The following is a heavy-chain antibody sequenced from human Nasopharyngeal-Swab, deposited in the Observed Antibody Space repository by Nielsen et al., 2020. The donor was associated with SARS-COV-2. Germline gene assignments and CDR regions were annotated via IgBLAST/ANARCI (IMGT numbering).Heavy chain of an antibody. CDR1: GFTFSNAW. J-gene: IGHJ6*03. Sequence: GGSLRLSCAASGFTFSNAWMSWVRQAPGKGLEWVGRIKSKPNGKPPNYAAPVKGRFTISRDDSKNTLYLQMNSLKTEDTAVYYCTTDSKRLRQWLVLDYYYMDVWGKGATVTVSS. D-gene: IGHD6-19*01. CDR2: IKSKPNGKPP. CDR3: TTDSKRLRQWLVLDYYYMDV. V-gene: IGHV3-15*01.